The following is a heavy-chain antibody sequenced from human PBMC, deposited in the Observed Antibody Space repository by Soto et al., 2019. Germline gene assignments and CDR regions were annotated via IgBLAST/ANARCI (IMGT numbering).Heavy chain of an antibody. CDR3: ARYQVGARGPAFQY. Sequence: SQTRSLARPVWGGSLSSWSWSWLRQPPGKGLEWIGYIYYSGSTNYNPSLKSRDTISVDTSMNQFSLKVNSVTAADTAVYYCARYQVGARGPAFQYWGQVILATVSS. D-gene: IGHD1-26*01. CDR1: GGSLSSWS. CDR2: IYYSGST. J-gene: IGHJ4*02. V-gene: IGHV4-59*08.